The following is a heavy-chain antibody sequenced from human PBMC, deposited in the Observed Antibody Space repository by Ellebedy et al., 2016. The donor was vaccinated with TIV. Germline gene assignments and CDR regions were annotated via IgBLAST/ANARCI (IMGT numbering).Heavy chain of an antibody. V-gene: IGHV1-2*04. CDR1: GYTFTSYD. CDR3: ARQYYYGSGSYPHDAFDI. D-gene: IGHD3-10*01. CDR2: INPKRGGT. Sequence: AASEKVSCKASGYTFTSYDINWVRQAIGQGLEWMGWINPKRGGTNYAQKFQGWVTMTMDTSISTAYMELSRLRSDDTAVYYCARQYYYGSGSYPHDAFDIWGQGTMVTVSS. J-gene: IGHJ3*02.